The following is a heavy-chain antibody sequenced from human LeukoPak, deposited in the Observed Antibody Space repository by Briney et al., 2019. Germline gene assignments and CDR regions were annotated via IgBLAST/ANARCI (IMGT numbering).Heavy chain of an antibody. CDR2: IWYDGSNK. CDR3: AKENGYSYGSYYYYMDV. D-gene: IGHD5-18*01. CDR1: GFTFSSYG. V-gene: IGHV3-33*06. Sequence: GRSLRLSCAASGFTFSSYGMHWVRQAPGKGLEWVAVIWYDGSNKYYADSVKGRFTISRDNSKNTLYLQMNSLRAEDTAVYYCAKENGYSYGSYYYYMDVWGKGTTVTVSS. J-gene: IGHJ6*03.